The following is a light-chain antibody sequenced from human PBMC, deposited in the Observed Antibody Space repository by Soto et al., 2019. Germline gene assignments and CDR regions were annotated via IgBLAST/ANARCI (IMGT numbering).Light chain of an antibody. V-gene: IGLV2-14*03. CDR2: DVS. CDR3: SSYTSSSTRV. Sequence: QSALTQPASVSGSPGQSIAISCTGSSSDVGGYTYVSWYQQHPGKAPKLMIYDVSNRPSGVSTRFSGSKSGNTASLTISGLQAEDAADYYCSSYTSSSTRVFGTGTKLTVL. J-gene: IGLJ1*01. CDR1: SSDVGGYTY.